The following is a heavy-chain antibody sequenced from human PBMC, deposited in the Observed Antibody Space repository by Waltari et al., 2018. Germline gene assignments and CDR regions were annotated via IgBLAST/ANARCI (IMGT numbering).Heavy chain of an antibody. J-gene: IGHJ4*02. V-gene: IGHV1-69*13. CDR3: ARVPPGYGSGSYYYDFDY. Sequence: QVQLVQSGAEVKKPGSSVKVSCKASGGTFSSYAISWVRQAPGQGLEWMGGIIPIFGTANYAQKCQGRGTITADESTSTDYMGLSSLRSEDTAVYYCARVPPGYGSGSYYYDFDYWGQGTLVTVSS. D-gene: IGHD3-10*01. CDR2: IIPIFGTA. CDR1: GGTFSSYA.